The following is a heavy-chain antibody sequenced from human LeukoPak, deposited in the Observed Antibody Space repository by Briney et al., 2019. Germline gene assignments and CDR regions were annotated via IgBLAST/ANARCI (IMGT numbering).Heavy chain of an antibody. CDR1: GRSISSYYW. Sequence: TLSLTRTVSGRSISSYYWSWIRPPPGKALEWLALIYWGDAYFYNLSLNSRLTITKDTSKHHVVLTMNNMDPVDTATYYGAHMSSRAYKSWFDPWGQGTLVTVSS. CDR2: IYWGDAY. CDR3: AHMSSRAYKSWFDP. V-gene: IGHV2-5*08. J-gene: IGHJ5*02. D-gene: IGHD5-24*01.